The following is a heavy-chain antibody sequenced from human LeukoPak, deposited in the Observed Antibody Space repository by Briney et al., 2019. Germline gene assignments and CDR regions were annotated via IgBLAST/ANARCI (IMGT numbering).Heavy chain of an antibody. J-gene: IGHJ4*02. V-gene: IGHV1-2*02. CDR1: GYTFTDYY. CDR3: ARGPMPSSPILVLIADY. D-gene: IGHD3-22*01. CDR2: INPNGGGT. Sequence: ASVKVSCKASGYTFTDYYMHWVRQAPGQGLEWMGWINPNGGGTQYAQKFQGRVTMTRDTSISTAYMELSRLSSDDTAVYYCARGPMPSSPILVLIADYWGQGTLVTVSS.